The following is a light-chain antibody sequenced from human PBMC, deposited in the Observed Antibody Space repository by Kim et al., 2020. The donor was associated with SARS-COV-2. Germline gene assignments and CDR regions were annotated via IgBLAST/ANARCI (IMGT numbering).Light chain of an antibody. J-gene: IGLJ3*02. CDR1: SSDVGGYNY. Sequence: GQSITISCTGTSSDVGGYNYVPWYQRHPGKAPKLMIYDVSKRPSGVSNRFSGSKSGNTASLTISGLQAEDEADYYCSSYTSSSTWVFGGGTQLTVL. CDR2: DVS. V-gene: IGLV2-14*04. CDR3: SSYTSSSTWV.